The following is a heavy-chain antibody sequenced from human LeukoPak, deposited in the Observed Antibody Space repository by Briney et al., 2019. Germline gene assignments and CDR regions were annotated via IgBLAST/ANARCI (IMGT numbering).Heavy chain of an antibody. CDR2: IYYSGST. Sequence: SETLSLTCTVSGGSISSYYWSWIRQPPGKGLEWIGYIYYSGSTNYNPSLKSRVTISVDTSKNQFSLKLSSVTAADTAVYYCARERTGIVGARSAFDIWGQGTMVTASS. J-gene: IGHJ3*02. CDR1: GGSISSYY. CDR3: ARERTGIVGARSAFDI. D-gene: IGHD1-26*01. V-gene: IGHV4-59*01.